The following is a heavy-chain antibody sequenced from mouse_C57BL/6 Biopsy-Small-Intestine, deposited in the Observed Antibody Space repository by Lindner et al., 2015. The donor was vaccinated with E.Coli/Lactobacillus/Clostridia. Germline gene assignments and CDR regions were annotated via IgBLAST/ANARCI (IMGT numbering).Heavy chain of an antibody. V-gene: IGHV1-42*01. Sequence: VQLQESGPELVKSGASVKISCKASGYPFTGNYMNWVKQSPEKSLEWIGEINPSTGSTTYNQKFRAKATLTIDKSSSTAYMEFKGLTSEDSAVYYCVRREVYYFDYWGQGTTLTVSS. CDR3: VRREVYYFDY. CDR2: INPSTGST. J-gene: IGHJ2*01. CDR1: GYPFTGNY.